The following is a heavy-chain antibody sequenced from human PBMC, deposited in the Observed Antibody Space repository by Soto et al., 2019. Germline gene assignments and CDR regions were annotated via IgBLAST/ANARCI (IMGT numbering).Heavy chain of an antibody. CDR3: ARVPCGDYAGYYYYGMGV. V-gene: IGHV4-31*03. D-gene: IGHD4-17*01. Sequence: SETLSLPCTVSGGSLSSGGYYWSWIRQHPGKGLEWIGHIYYSGSTYYNPSLKSRVTISVDSSKNQFSLKLSSVTAAGPAVYYCARVPCGDYAGYYYYGMGVWGQGTTVTVAS. CDR2: IYYSGST. CDR1: GGSLSSGGYY. J-gene: IGHJ6*02.